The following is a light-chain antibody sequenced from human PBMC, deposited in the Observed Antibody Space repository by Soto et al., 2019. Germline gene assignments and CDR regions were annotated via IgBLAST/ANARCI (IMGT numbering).Light chain of an antibody. CDR3: QTWGTGIWV. V-gene: IGLV4-69*01. Sequence: QSVLTQSPSASASLGASVKLTCTLSSGHSSYALAWHQQQPEKGPRYLMKLNSDGSHSKGDGIPDRFSGSSSGAERSLTIASFQSEDEADYYCQTWGTGIWVFGGGTKLTVL. CDR1: SGHSSYA. J-gene: IGLJ3*02. CDR2: LNSDGSH.